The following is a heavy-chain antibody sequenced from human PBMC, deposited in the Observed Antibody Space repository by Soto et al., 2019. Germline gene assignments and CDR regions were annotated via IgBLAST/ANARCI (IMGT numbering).Heavy chain of an antibody. CDR1: GGSISSGGYY. V-gene: IGHV4-31*03. CDR3: ARWQRDYYDSSGYPGY. Sequence: SETLSLTCTVSGGSISSGGYYWSWIRQHPGKGLEWIGYIYYSGSTYYNPSLKSRVTISVDTSKNQFSLKLSSVTAADTAVYYCARWQRDYYDSSGYPGYWGQGTLVTVSS. D-gene: IGHD3-22*01. J-gene: IGHJ4*02. CDR2: IYYSGST.